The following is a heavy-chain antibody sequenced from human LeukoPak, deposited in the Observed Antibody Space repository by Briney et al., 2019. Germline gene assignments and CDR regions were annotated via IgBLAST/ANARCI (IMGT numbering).Heavy chain of an antibody. CDR2: IYYSGST. D-gene: IGHD6-19*01. J-gene: IGHJ4*02. CDR1: GGSISSSDYY. CDR3: ARLWSVAQWGVDY. Sequence: SETLSLTCTVSGGSISSSDYYWGWIRQPPGKGLEWIGSIYYSGSTYYNPSLKSRVTISVDTSKNQFSLKLSSVTAADTAVYYCARLWSVAQWGVDYWGQGTLVTVSS. V-gene: IGHV4-39*01.